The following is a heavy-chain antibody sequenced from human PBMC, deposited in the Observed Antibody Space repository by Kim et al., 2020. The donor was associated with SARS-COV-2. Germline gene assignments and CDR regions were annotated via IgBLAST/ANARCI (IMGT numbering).Heavy chain of an antibody. V-gene: IGHV4-34*01. Sequence: SETLSLTCAVYGGSFSGYYRSWIRQPPGKGLEWIGEINHSGSTNYNPSLKSRVTISVDTSKNQFSLKLSSVTAADTAVYYCARGSSWYHGGFHYWGQGTLVTVSS. CDR2: INHSGST. CDR1: GGSFSGYY. J-gene: IGHJ4*02. D-gene: IGHD6-13*01. CDR3: ARGSSWYHGGFHY.